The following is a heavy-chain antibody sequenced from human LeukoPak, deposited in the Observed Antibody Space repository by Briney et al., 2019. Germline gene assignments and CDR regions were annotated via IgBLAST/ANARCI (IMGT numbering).Heavy chain of an antibody. J-gene: IGHJ4*02. CDR3: ARVLQDDYIWGSYRPFDY. D-gene: IGHD3-16*02. V-gene: IGHV1-2*02. CDR1: GYTFTGYY. Sequence: ASVKVSCKASGYTFTGYYMYWVRQAPGQGLEWMGWINPNSGGTNYARKFQGRVTMTRDASISTAYMELSRLRSDDTAVYYCARVLQDDYIWGSYRPFDYWGQGTLVTVSS. CDR2: INPNSGGT.